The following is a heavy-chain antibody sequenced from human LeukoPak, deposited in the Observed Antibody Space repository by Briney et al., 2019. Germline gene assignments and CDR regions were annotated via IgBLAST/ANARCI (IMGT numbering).Heavy chain of an antibody. CDR2: IIPIFGTA. CDR1: GYTFTSYG. J-gene: IGHJ4*02. D-gene: IGHD5-24*01. V-gene: IGHV1-69*05. CDR3: ARGPMATISGDYFDY. Sequence: RASVKVSCKASGYTFTSYGISWVRQAPGQGLEWMGGIIPIFGTANYAQKFQGRVTITTDESTSTAYMELSSLRSEDTAVYYCARGPMATISGDYFDYWGQGTLVTVSS.